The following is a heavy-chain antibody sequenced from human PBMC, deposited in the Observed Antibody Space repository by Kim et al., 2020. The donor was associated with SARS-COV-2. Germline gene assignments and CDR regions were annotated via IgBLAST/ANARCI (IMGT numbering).Heavy chain of an antibody. CDR3: ARGGGLRYFDWSKKTLSY. CDR2: INHSGST. D-gene: IGHD3-9*01. CDR1: GGSFSGYY. Sequence: SETLSLTCAVYGGSFSGYYWSWIRQPPGKGLEWIGEINHSGSTNYNPSLKSRVTISVDTSKNQFSLKLSSVTAADTAVYYCARGGGLRYFDWSKKTLSYWGQGTLVTVSS. J-gene: IGHJ4*02. V-gene: IGHV4-34*01.